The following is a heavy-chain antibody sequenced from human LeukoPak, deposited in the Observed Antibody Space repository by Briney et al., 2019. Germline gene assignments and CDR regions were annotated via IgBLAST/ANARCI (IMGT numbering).Heavy chain of an antibody. V-gene: IGHV4-39*01. CDR3: VRHISTNTGYFDS. D-gene: IGHD5-24*01. CDR2: IYYSGST. J-gene: IGHJ4*02. CDR1: GGSISSSSYY. Sequence: SETLSLTCTVSGGSISSSSYYWGWIRQPPGKGLEWIGSIYYSGSTYYNPSLKSRVAIFVDTSRDQFSLDLSFVTAADTALYYCVRHISTNTGYFDSCGQGTLVSVSS.